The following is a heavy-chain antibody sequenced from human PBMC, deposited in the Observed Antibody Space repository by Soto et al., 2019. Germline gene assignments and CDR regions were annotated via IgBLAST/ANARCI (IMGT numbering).Heavy chain of an antibody. Sequence: PGGSLRLSCAASGFTFRSYAMHWVRQSPGKGLEWVAAISYDGNNKYDADSVKGRFTISRDNSKNTLYLQMNSLRAEDTAVYYCARDRGYGDPRGVFDYWGQGTLVTVLL. V-gene: IGHV3-30-3*01. CDR3: ARDRGYGDPRGVFDY. CDR1: GFTFRSYA. D-gene: IGHD4-17*01. CDR2: ISYDGNNK. J-gene: IGHJ4*02.